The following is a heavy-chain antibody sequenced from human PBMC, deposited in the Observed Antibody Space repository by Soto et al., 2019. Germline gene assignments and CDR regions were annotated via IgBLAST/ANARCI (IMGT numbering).Heavy chain of an antibody. D-gene: IGHD4-17*01. CDR2: ISYDGTNK. CDR3: AKDLQSYGDYDYYCYGMDV. V-gene: IGHV3-30*18. Sequence: QVQLVESGGGEVQPGRSLTISCAASGFTFSTYGMHWVRQTPGKGLAWVAAISYDGTNKFYSDSVKGRFTISRDNFKNTLTLQMNSLRADDTAVYSCAKDLQSYGDYDYYCYGMDVWGLGTRVTVSS. CDR1: GFTFSTYG. J-gene: IGHJ6*02.